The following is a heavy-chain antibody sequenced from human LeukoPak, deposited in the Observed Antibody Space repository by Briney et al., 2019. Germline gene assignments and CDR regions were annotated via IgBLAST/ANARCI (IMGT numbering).Heavy chain of an antibody. CDR2: ISSSSSYI. D-gene: IGHD4-17*01. CDR3: ARDPLGGDYPRGGDGMDV. J-gene: IGHJ6*02. V-gene: IGHV3-21*01. CDR1: GFTFSSYS. Sequence: GGSLRLSCAASGFTFSSYSMNWVRQAPGKGLEWVSSISSSSSYIYYADSVKGRFTISRDNAKNSLYLQMNSLRAEDTAVYYCARDPLGGDYPRGGDGMDVWGQGTTVTVSS.